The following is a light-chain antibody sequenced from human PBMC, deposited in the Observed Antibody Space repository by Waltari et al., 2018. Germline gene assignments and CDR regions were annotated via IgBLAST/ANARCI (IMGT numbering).Light chain of an antibody. Sequence: DIVMTQSPDSLAVSLGERATINCKSSQSVLYSSNNKSYLAWYQHRPGQPPKLLIYWASTRESGVPDRFRGSGSGTDFTLTISSLQAEDVAVYYCQQYYSTPRTFGQGTKVEIK. J-gene: IGKJ1*01. CDR2: WAS. CDR1: QSVLYSSNNKSY. CDR3: QQYYSTPRT. V-gene: IGKV4-1*01.